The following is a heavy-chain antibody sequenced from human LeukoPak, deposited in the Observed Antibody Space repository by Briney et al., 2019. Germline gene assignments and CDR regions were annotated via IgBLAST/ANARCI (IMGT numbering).Heavy chain of an antibody. J-gene: IGHJ4*02. CDR3: ARSPSPAAPDY. CDR1: GGSISSYY. CDR2: IYYSGST. D-gene: IGHD2-15*01. Sequence: SETLSLTCTVSGGSISSYYWSWIRQPPGKGLEWIGYIYYSGSTNYNPFLKSRVTISVDTSKNQFSLKLSSVTAADTAVYYCARSPSPAAPDYWGQGTLVTVSS. V-gene: IGHV4-59*01.